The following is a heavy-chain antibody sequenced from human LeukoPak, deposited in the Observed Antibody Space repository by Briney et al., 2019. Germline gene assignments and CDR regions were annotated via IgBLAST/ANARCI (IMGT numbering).Heavy chain of an antibody. J-gene: IGHJ4*02. CDR1: GFTLSSYA. CDR3: AKGGYGSGSYPFDY. V-gene: IGHV3-23*01. CDR2: ISGSGGST. D-gene: IGHD3-10*01. Sequence: PGGSLRLSCAASGFTLSSYAMTWVRQAPGKGLEWVTGISGSGGSTYYADSVKGRFTISRDNSKNTLYLQMNSLRAEDTAVYYCAKGGYGSGSYPFDYWGQGTLVTVSS.